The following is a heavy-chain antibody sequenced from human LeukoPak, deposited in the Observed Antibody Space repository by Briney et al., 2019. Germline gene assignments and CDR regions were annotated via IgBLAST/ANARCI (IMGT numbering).Heavy chain of an antibody. Sequence: ASVKVSCKVSGYTLTELSMHWVRQAPGKGLEWMGGFDPEDGETIYAQKFQGRVTMTEDTFTDTAYMELSSLRSEDTAVYYCATRKYYYDSSGYLYWGQGTLVTVSS. CDR1: GYTLTELS. J-gene: IGHJ4*02. D-gene: IGHD3-22*01. CDR2: FDPEDGET. CDR3: ATRKYYYDSSGYLY. V-gene: IGHV1-24*01.